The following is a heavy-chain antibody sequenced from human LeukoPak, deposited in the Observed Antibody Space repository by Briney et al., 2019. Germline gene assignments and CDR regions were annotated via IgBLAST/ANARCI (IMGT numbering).Heavy chain of an antibody. Sequence: SETLSLTCTVSGGSISAYYWNWIRQSPGKGLEWIGYIYHTGSTKHNPSLKSRVTISVDTSKDQFSLKLSSVTAADTAVYYCARVMVRGTWFDPWGQGTLVTVSS. V-gene: IGHV4-59*01. CDR1: GGSISAYY. CDR2: IYHTGST. D-gene: IGHD3-10*01. CDR3: ARVMVRGTWFDP. J-gene: IGHJ5*02.